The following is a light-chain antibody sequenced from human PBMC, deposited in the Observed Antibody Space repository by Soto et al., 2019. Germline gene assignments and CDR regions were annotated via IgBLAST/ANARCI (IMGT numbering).Light chain of an antibody. CDR1: QSVSSN. Sequence: PATLSVSPGGRATLSCRASQSVSSNLAWYKXKPGHXTRLIIYGESXXATGIQAXXXGSGSGTEFTLTISSMKSEAFAVYYCQKYNNRPIPFGQGTRLELK. J-gene: IGKJ5*01. CDR3: QKYNNRPIP. CDR2: GES. V-gene: IGKV3-15*01.